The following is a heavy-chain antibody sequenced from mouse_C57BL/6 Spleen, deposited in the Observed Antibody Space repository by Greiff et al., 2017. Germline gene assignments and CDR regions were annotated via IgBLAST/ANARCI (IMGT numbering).Heavy chain of an antibody. CDR3: ARCMTTVVATDYAMDY. CDR2: IYPGDGDT. D-gene: IGHD1-1*01. CDR1: GYAFSSSW. V-gene: IGHV1-82*01. Sequence: VKLMESGPELVKPGASVKISCKASGYAFSSSWMNWVKQRPGKGLEWIGRIYPGDGDTNYNGKFKGKATLTADKSSSTAYMQLSSLTSEDSAVYFCARCMTTVVATDYAMDYWGQGTSVTVSS. J-gene: IGHJ4*01.